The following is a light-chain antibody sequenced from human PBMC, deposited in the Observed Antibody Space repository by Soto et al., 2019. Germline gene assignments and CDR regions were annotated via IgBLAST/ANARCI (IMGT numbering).Light chain of an antibody. J-gene: IGLJ1*01. CDR3: ASWDARMTILSV. V-gene: IGLV1-44*01. CDR1: SSNIGGNT. CDR2: NDS. Sequence: QSVVTQPPSSSGTPVQRVTISCSGSSSNIGGNTVNWYQQLPGTAPRLIIYNDSQRPSGVPDRFSASKSGTSASLAISGLKSEDEADYYCASWDARMTILSVLGNGTXVTVL.